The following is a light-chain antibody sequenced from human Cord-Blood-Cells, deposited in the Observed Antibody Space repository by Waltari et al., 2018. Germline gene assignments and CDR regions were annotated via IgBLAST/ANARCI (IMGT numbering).Light chain of an antibody. CDR2: GAS. CDR1: QSVSSN. V-gene: IGKV3-15*01. J-gene: IGKJ1*01. CDR3: QQYNNWPPWT. Sequence: EIVMTPSPATLSVSPGERATLSCRASQSVSSNLAWYQQKPGQAPRLLIYGASTRATGIPARFSGSGSGTEFTLTISSLQSEDFAVYYCQQYNNWPPWTFGQGT.